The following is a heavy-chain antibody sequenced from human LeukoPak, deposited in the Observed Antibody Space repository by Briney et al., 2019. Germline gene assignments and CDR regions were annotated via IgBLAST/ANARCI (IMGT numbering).Heavy chain of an antibody. V-gene: IGHV1-69*04. Sequence: GASVKVSCKASGGTFSSYAISWVRQAPGQGLEWMGRIIPILGIANYAQKLQGRVTMTTDTSTSTAYMELRSLRSDDTAVYYCAREILNYDSSGYYGGWFDPWGQGTLVTVSS. CDR2: IIPILGIA. J-gene: IGHJ5*02. D-gene: IGHD3-22*01. CDR3: AREILNYDSSGYYGGWFDP. CDR1: GGTFSSYA.